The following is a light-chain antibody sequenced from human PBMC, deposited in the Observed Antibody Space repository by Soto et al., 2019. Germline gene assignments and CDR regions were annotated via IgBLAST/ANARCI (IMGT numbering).Light chain of an antibody. CDR1: HSVSTNF. J-gene: IGKJ1*01. Sequence: EIVLTQSPGTLSLSPGEGATLSCRASHSVSTNFFAWYQQKPGQAPRLLIYDASTRATGIPDRFSGSESGTDFTLTISRLEPEDFAVYYCQQYARTSWTFGQGTKVEIK. V-gene: IGKV3-20*01. CDR2: DAS. CDR3: QQYARTSWT.